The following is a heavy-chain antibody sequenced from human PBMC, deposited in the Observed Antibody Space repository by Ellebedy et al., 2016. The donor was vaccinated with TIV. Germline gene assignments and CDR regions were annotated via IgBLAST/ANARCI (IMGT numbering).Heavy chain of an antibody. CDR1: GGSISGYY. Sequence: SETLSLTCTVSGGSISGYYWSWIRQPPGKGLEWIGFFYYTGSTNYNPSLKSRVTISVDTSKNQFSLKLSSVTAADTAVYYCARLVYYYDSSGYYYVGAFDIWGQGTMVTVSS. CDR3: ARLVYYYDSSGYYYVGAFDI. V-gene: IGHV4-59*08. J-gene: IGHJ3*02. CDR2: FYYTGST. D-gene: IGHD3-22*01.